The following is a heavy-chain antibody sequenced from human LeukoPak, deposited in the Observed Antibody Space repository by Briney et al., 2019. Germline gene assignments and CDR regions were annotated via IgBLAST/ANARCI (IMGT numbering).Heavy chain of an antibody. CDR2: TYYRSKWYN. CDR3: ARDRSYGYGSHFDY. V-gene: IGHV6-1*01. CDR1: GDSVSSNSAA. J-gene: IGHJ4*02. D-gene: IGHD5-18*01. Sequence: SQTLSLTCAISGDSVSSNSAAWNWLRQSPSRGLEWLGRTYYRSKWYNDYAVSVKGRITIDPDTSKNQFSLQLNSVTPEDTAVYYCARDRSYGYGSHFDYWGQGTLVTVSS.